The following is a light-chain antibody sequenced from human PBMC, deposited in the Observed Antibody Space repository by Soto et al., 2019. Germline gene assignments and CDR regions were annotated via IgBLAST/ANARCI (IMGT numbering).Light chain of an antibody. J-gene: IGKJ4*01. CDR3: QQYKNWPVT. CDR1: QSVTSN. Sequence: EIVMTQSPATLSVSPGERVTFSCRASQSVTSNLAWYQHKPGQAPRLLIYGASTGATGIPARFSGSGSGTEFTLTISSLQSEDFAIYYCQQYKNWPVTFGGGTKVDIK. V-gene: IGKV3-15*01. CDR2: GAS.